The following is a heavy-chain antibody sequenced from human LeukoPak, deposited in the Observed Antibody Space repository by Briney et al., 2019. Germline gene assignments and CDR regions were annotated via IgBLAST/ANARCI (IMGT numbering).Heavy chain of an antibody. Sequence: GASVKVSCKASGYTFTGYYMHWVRQAPGQGLEWMGWINPNSGSTNYAQKFQGRVTMTRDTSISTAYMELSRLRSDDTAVYYCAREDARIRGVIHYWGQGTLVTVSS. CDR2: INPNSGST. J-gene: IGHJ4*02. V-gene: IGHV1-2*02. CDR1: GYTFTGYY. D-gene: IGHD3-10*01. CDR3: AREDARIRGVIHY.